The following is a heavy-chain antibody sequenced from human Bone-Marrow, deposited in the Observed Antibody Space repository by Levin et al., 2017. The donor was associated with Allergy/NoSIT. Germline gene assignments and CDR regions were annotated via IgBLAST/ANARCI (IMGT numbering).Heavy chain of an antibody. J-gene: IGHJ2*01. D-gene: IGHD3-3*01. CDR1: GFTFSSYD. CDR3: ARSYYDFWSGYFSRDWYFDL. CDR2: IGTAGDT. Sequence: GASVKVSCAASGFTFSSYDMHWVRQATGKGLEWVSAIGTAGDTYYPGSVKGRFTISRENAKNSLYLQMNSLRAGDTAVYYCARSYYDFWSGYFSRDWYFDLWGRGTLVTVSS. V-gene: IGHV3-13*01.